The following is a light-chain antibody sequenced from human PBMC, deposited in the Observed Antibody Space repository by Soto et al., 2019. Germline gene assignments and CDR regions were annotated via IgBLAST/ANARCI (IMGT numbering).Light chain of an antibody. CDR1: QSVSSSY. J-gene: IGKJ1*01. Sequence: EIVLTQSPGTLSLSPGERATLSCRASQSVSSSYLAWYQQKPGQAPRLLIYGASSRATGIPDRFSGSGSGTDFNLTISRLEPEDLAVYYCQQYGSSSWTFGQGTKVEI. V-gene: IGKV3-20*01. CDR3: QQYGSSSWT. CDR2: GAS.